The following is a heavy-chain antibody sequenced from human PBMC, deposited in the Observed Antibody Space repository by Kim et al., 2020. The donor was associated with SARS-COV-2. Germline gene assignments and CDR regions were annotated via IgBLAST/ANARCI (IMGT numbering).Heavy chain of an antibody. Sequence: SETLSLTCTVSGGSVSSGSDYWSWVRQPPGKGLEWIGYVDQSGSTDYNPSLKSRVTISADTSKSQLFLWLNYVTAADTAVYYCGREGSEASGSYYNRLDSWGQGTLVTVSS. D-gene: IGHD3-10*01. J-gene: IGHJ4*02. CDR3: GREGSEASGSYYNRLDS. V-gene: IGHV4-61*01. CDR2: VDQSGST. CDR1: GGSVSSGSDY.